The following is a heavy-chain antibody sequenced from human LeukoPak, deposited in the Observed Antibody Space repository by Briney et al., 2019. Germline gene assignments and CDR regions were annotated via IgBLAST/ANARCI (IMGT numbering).Heavy chain of an antibody. CDR1: GYTFTGYY. J-gene: IGHJ5*02. CDR3: ARDFLYDILTGYPKGWFDP. CDR2: INPNSGGT. D-gene: IGHD3-9*01. V-gene: IGHV1-2*02. Sequence: GASVKVSCKASGYTFTGYYMHWVRQAPGQGLEWMGWINPNSGGTNYAQKFQGRVTMTRDTSISTAYMELSRLRSDDTAVYYCARDFLYDILTGYPKGWFDPWGQGTLVTVSS.